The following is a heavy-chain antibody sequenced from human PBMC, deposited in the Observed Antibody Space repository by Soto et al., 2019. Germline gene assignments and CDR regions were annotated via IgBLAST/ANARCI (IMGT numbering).Heavy chain of an antibody. CDR3: ARAVAVAGRQLDP. CDR2: ISSSGSTI. D-gene: IGHD6-19*01. J-gene: IGHJ5*02. CDR1: GFTFSDYY. Sequence: GGSLRLSCAASGFTFSDYYMSWNRQAPGKGLEWVSYISSSGSTIYYADSVKGRFTISRDNAKNSLYLQMNSMTAEDTAVYSCARAVAVAGRQLDPWGQGTLVTVYS. V-gene: IGHV3-11*01.